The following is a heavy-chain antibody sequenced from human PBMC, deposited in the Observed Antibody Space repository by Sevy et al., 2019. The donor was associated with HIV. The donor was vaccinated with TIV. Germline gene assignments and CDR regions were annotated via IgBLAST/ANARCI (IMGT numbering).Heavy chain of an antibody. V-gene: IGHV3-15*01. CDR2: IKSNSYGEKT. D-gene: IGHD5-12*01. J-gene: IGHJ6*02. CDR3: ATDRGYWGGDSQYYYVVDA. CDR1: GFTFSDAW. Sequence: GGSLRLSCAASGFTFSDAWMTWVRQAPGRGLEWVGRIKSNSYGEKTDYGSSVKGRFAISRDDSKNMLFLQMNTLKNEDSAVYYCATDRGYWGGDSQYYYVVDAWGQGTTVTVSS.